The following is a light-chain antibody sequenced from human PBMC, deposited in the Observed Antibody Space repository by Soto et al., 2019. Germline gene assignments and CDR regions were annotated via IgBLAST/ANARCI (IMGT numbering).Light chain of an antibody. Sequence: EIVLTQSPDTLSLSLGERATLSCRASQSVSSSFLAWYQKKVGQAPRLLIYGASNRATGIPDRFSGSGSGTDFTLTISRLESEDFAVYYCQQFGSFFGQGTRLEIK. CDR3: QQFGSF. V-gene: IGKV3-20*01. J-gene: IGKJ5*01. CDR1: QSVSSSF. CDR2: GAS.